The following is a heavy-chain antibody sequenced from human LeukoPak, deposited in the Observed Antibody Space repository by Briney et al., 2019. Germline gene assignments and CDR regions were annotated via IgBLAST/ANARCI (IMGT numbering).Heavy chain of an antibody. CDR2: IYYSGST. D-gene: IGHD5-18*01. J-gene: IGHJ4*02. CDR3: ARELRWYSYGSYFDY. V-gene: IGHV4-39*02. Sequence: SETLSLTCTFSVGPFSSGGYSGGGFPQPPGKGLGWMGSIYYSGSTYYNPSLKSRVTISVDTSKNQFSLKLSSVTAADTAVYYCARELRWYSYGSYFDYWGQGTLVTVSS. CDR1: VGPFSSGGYS.